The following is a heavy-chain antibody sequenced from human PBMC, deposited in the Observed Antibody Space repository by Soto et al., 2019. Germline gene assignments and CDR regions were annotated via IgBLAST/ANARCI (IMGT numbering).Heavy chain of an antibody. D-gene: IGHD3-16*01. J-gene: IGHJ4*02. Sequence: EVQLLQSGGGLIQPGGSLRLSCAASGFSFSSYAMTWVRQPPGKGLEWVSGMTGYTGETEYADTVKGRFTISRDNSRDTLFLQRDSLRGDDTAVYFCSHEDGGRPFDYWGQGALVTVSS. CDR3: SHEDGGRPFDY. V-gene: IGHV3-23*01. CDR1: GFSFSSYA. CDR2: MTGYTGET.